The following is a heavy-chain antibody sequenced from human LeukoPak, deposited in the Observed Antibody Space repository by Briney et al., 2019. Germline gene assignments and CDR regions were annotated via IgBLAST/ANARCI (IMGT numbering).Heavy chain of an antibody. CDR2: IKKDRSEI. D-gene: IGHD6-13*01. J-gene: IGHJ6*02. CDR3: ARAVAAAGGPSGYYYYGRDV. V-gene: IGHV3-7*01. Sequence: GGSLRLSCAASGFTFSTYRISWVRQAPGKGLEWVSTIKKDRSEIYYVDSVKGRFTISRDNAKNSLYLQMNSLRAEDTAVYYCARAVAAAGGPSGYYYYGRDVWGQGTTVTVSS. CDR1: GFTFSTYR.